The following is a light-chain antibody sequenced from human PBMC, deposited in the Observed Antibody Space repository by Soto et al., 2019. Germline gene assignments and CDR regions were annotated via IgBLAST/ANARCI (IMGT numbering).Light chain of an antibody. V-gene: IGKV3-11*01. CDR3: QQRYNWPIT. CDR2: ADS. CDR1: QSVSGY. J-gene: IGKJ5*01. Sequence: EIVLTQSPATLSLSPGETATLSCRASQSVSGYIGWYQQKPGQAPRILIYADSNRDTGIPARFSGSGSGTDFTLTISRLEPEDFAVYYCQQRYNWPITFGQGTRLEIK.